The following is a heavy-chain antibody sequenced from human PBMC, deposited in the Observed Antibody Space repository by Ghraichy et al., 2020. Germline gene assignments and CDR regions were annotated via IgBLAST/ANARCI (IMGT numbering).Heavy chain of an antibody. J-gene: IGHJ4*02. Sequence: SVKVSCKASGFTFTSSAMQWVRQARGQRLEWIGWIVVGSGNTNYAQKFQERVTITRDMSTSTAYMELSSLRSEDTAVYYCAAAEAYYDFWSGYYWWGQGTLVTVSS. D-gene: IGHD3-3*01. CDR3: AAAEAYYDFWSGYYW. V-gene: IGHV1-58*02. CDR1: GFTFTSSA. CDR2: IVVGSGNT.